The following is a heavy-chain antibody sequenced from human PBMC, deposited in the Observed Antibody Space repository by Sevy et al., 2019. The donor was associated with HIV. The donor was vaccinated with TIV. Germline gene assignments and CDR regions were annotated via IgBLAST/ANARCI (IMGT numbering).Heavy chain of an antibody. CDR3: ARDRSQYSSGDFDY. CDR1: GGSISSGSYY. Sequence: SETLSLTCTVSGGSISSGSYYWSWIRQPAGKGLEWIGRIYTSGSTNYNPSLKSRVTISVDTSKNQVSLKLSSVTAADTAGYYCARDRSQYSSGDFDYWGQGTLVTVSS. CDR2: IYTSGST. J-gene: IGHJ4*02. V-gene: IGHV4-61*02. D-gene: IGHD3-10*01.